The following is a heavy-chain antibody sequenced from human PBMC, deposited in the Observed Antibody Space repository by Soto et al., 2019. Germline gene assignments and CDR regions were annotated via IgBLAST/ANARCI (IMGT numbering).Heavy chain of an antibody. D-gene: IGHD4-17*01. V-gene: IGHV1-18*04. J-gene: IGHJ5*02. CDR1: HATFTGYT. CDR3: ARGTVTSGRWFGP. CDR2: ISSLSGNT. Sequence: QVHLVQSETEVKEPGASVTVSCKTSHATFTGYTINWVRQAPGQGLEWLGWISSLSGNTYYARDFQGRLTMTTTTSAAPGYLELRRLRSDGAAVYFCARGTVTSGRWFGPWGQGPLVTVSS.